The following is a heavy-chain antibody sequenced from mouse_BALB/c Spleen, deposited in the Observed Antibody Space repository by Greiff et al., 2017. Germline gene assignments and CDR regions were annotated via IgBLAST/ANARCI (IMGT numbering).Heavy chain of an antibody. D-gene: IGHD1-1*01. Sequence: EVKLVESGGGLVQPGGSLRLSCATSGFTFSDYYMSWVRQPPGKALEWLGFIRNKANGYTTEYSASVKGRFTISRDNCQSILYLQMNTLRAEDSATYYCARDTTGAMDYWGQGTSVTVSS. CDR3: ARDTTGAMDY. V-gene: IGHV7-3*02. J-gene: IGHJ4*01. CDR1: GFTFSDYY. CDR2: IRNKANGYTT.